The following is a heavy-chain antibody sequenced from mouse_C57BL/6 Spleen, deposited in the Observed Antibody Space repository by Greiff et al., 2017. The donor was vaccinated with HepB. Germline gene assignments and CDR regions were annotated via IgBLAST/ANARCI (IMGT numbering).Heavy chain of an antibody. CDR2: IYPGDGDT. CDR1: GYAFSSSW. Sequence: VKVVESGPELVKPGASVKISCKASGYAFSSSWMNWVKQRPGKGLEWIGRIYPGDGDTNYNGKFKGKATLTADKSSSTAYMQLSSLTSEDSAVYFCAREGYYSFAYWGQGTLVTVSA. V-gene: IGHV1-82*01. D-gene: IGHD1-1*01. J-gene: IGHJ3*01. CDR3: AREGYYSFAY.